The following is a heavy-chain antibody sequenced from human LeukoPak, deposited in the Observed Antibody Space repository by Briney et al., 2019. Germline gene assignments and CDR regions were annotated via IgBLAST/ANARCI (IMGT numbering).Heavy chain of an antibody. J-gene: IGHJ5*02. Sequence: KTSETLSLTCTVSGGSISSYYWSWVRQSPGKGLEWIGYIFTSGWTDYNPSLKSRVTMSVDTSKNQLSMELRSLTAADTAVYYCATSHDVKTAPYDLWGQGTLVTVSS. V-gene: IGHV4-4*09. CDR2: IFTSGWT. CDR1: GGSISSYY. CDR3: ATSHDVKTAPYDL. D-gene: IGHD2-21*01.